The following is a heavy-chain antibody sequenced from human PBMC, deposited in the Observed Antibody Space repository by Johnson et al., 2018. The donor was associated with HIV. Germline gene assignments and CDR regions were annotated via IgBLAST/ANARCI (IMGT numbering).Heavy chain of an antibody. J-gene: IGHJ3*01. D-gene: IGHD1-26*01. V-gene: IGHV3-30-3*01. CDR1: GFTFSNYA. Sequence: QVQLVESGGGVVQPGGSLRLSCAASGFTFSNYAMYWVRQAPGKGLEWVAAISYDGSNKYYADSVKDRFTISRDNSKNTLYRQMNSLRAEDTAVYYCAKDRSMDDAFDVWGQGTMVTVSS. CDR3: AKDRSMDDAFDV. CDR2: ISYDGSNK.